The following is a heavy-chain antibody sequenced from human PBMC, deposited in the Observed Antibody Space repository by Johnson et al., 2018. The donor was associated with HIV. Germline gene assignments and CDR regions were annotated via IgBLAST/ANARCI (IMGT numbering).Heavy chain of an antibody. J-gene: IGHJ3*02. CDR3: AKEGRGWALGAFDI. D-gene: IGHD1-26*01. CDR2: ISGSGGST. V-gene: IGHV3-23*04. CDR1: GFSFSSYG. Sequence: VQLVESGGRVVQQGGSLRLSCAASGFSFSSYGMSWVRQAPGKGLEWVSTISGSGGSTYYADSVKGRFPLSRDNSKNTLYLQMNSLRAGDTAVYYCAKEGRGWALGAFDIWGQGTMVTVSS.